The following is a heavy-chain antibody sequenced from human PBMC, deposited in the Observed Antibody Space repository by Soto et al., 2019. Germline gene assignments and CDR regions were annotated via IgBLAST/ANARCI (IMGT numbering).Heavy chain of an antibody. CDR3: ARVYYDSSGYAADY. J-gene: IGHJ4*02. V-gene: IGHV3-30*03. CDR2: ISYDGSNK. CDR1: GFTFSSYG. D-gene: IGHD3-22*01. Sequence: ESGGGVVQPGRSLRLSCAASGFTFSSYGMHWVRQAPGKGLEWVAVISYDGSNKYYADSVKGRFTISRDNAKNSLYLQMNSLRAEDTAVYYCARVYYDSSGYAADYWGQGTLVTVSS.